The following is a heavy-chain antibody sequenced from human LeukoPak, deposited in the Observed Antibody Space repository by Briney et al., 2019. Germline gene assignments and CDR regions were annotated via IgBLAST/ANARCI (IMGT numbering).Heavy chain of an antibody. J-gene: IGHJ3*01. D-gene: IGHD4-23*01. CDR2: IHWNGNSI. V-gene: IGHV3-20*01. CDR3: ARSINGGKGGALDA. Sequence: GGALIHSCETPGFKLGEYGINWVRQVRGKGLEWVAGIHWNGNSIGYEESVKGPFTISRDNARNSLYLQIESLRVEDTALYHCARSINGGKGGALDAWSEGTIVSVSS. CDR1: GFKLGEYG.